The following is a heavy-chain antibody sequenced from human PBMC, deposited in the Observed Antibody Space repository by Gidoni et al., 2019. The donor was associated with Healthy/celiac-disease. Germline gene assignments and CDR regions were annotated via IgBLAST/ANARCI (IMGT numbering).Heavy chain of an antibody. CDR1: GFTVSSYA. J-gene: IGHJ4*02. CDR3: AKDGSIAARPIDY. D-gene: IGHD6-6*01. Sequence: EVQLLESGGGLVQPGGYLRLACAASGFTVSSYAMSWVRQAPGKGLEWVSAISGSGGSTYYADSVKGRFTISRDNSKNTLYLQMNSLRAEDTAVYYCAKDGSIAARPIDYWGQGTLVTVSS. CDR2: ISGSGGST. V-gene: IGHV3-23*01.